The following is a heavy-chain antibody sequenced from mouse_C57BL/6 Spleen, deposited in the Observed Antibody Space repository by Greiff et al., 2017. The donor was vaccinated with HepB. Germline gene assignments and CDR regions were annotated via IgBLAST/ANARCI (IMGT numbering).Heavy chain of an antibody. Sequence: EVMLVESGGGLVKPGGSLKLSCAASGFTFSDYGMHWVRQAPEKGLEWVAYISSGSSTIYYADKVKGRFTISRDNAKNTLFLQMTSLRSEDTAMYYCAREEVTGFAYWGQGTLVTVSA. CDR1: GFTFSDYG. V-gene: IGHV5-17*01. D-gene: IGHD2-2*01. CDR2: ISSGSSTI. J-gene: IGHJ3*01. CDR3: AREEVTGFAY.